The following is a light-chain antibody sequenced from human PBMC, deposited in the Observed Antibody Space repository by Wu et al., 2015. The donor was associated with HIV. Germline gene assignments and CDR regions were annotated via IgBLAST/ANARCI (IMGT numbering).Light chain of an antibody. CDR2: KAS. V-gene: IGKV1-5*03. J-gene: IGKJ2*01. CDR3: QQYHSYPYT. CDR1: QSLSTW. Sequence: DIQMTQFPATLSASVGDRVTITCRASQSLSTWLAWYQQKPGEAPKLLINKASNLRNGVPSRFSGSGSETEFTLTITSLQPDDLAIYSCQQYHSYPYTFGQGTKLEI.